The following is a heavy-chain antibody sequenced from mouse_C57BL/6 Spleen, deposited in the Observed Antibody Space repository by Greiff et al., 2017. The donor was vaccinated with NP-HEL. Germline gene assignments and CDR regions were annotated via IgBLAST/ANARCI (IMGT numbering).Heavy chain of an antibody. CDR3: ARDPFTTLYFDY. D-gene: IGHD1-1*01. J-gene: IGHJ2*01. V-gene: IGHV5-4*01. Sequence: DVHLVESGGGLVKPGGSLKLSCAASGFTFSSYAMSWVRQTPEKRLEWVATISDGGSYTYYPDNVKGRFTISRDNAKNNLYLQMSHLKSEDTAMYYCARDPFTTLYFDYWGQGTTLTVSS. CDR2: ISDGGSYT. CDR1: GFTFSSYA.